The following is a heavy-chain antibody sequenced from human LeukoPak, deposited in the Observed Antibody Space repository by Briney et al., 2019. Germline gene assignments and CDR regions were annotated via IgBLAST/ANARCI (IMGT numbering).Heavy chain of an antibody. V-gene: IGHV4-59*12. CDR1: GGSISSYY. Sequence: SETLSLTCTVSGGSISSYYWSWIRQPPGKGLEWIGYIYYSGSTNYNPSLKSRVTISVDTSKNQFSPKLSSVTAADTAVYYCARVVGAYDAFDIWGQGTMVAVSS. D-gene: IGHD1-26*01. J-gene: IGHJ3*02. CDR2: IYYSGST. CDR3: ARVVGAYDAFDI.